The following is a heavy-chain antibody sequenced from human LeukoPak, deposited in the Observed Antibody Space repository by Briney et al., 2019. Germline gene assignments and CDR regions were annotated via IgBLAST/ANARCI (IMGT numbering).Heavy chain of an antibody. CDR2: IYPADSDT. J-gene: IGHJ3*02. Sequence: GESLKISCKGSGYSFTNYWIGWVRQMPGKGLEWMGIIYPADSDTRYSPSFQGQVTISADKSISTAYLQWSSLKASDTAMYYCARQAVTMVRGADIWGQGTMVTVSS. CDR1: GYSFTNYW. V-gene: IGHV5-51*01. CDR3: ARQAVTMVRGADI. D-gene: IGHD3-10*01.